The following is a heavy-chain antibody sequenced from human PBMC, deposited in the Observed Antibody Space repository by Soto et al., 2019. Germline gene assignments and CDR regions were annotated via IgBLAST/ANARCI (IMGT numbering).Heavy chain of an antibody. CDR3: AKEEFGITMIVVVEANDAFDI. CDR2: ISGSGGST. Sequence: GGSLRLSCAASGFTFSSYAMSWVRQAPGKGLEWVSAISGSGGSTYYADSVKGRFTISRDNSKNTLYLQMNSLRAEDTAVYYCAKEEFGITMIVVVEANDAFDIWGQGTMVTVSS. CDR1: GFTFSSYA. V-gene: IGHV3-23*01. D-gene: IGHD3-22*01. J-gene: IGHJ3*02.